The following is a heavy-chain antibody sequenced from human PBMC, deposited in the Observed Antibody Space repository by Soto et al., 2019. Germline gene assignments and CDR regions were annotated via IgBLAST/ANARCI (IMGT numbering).Heavy chain of an antibody. J-gene: IGHJ4*02. CDR1: DGSISTYDW. D-gene: IGHD3-16*02. V-gene: IGHV4-4*02. CDR2: MFHSGGA. CDR3: ATQMEYYDSVWGGYRRIIAY. Sequence: PSETLSLTCVVSDGSISTYDWWTWVRQPPGKGLEWIGKMFHSGGADYSPSLKSRVTISADSSKNHFSLRLTAVTAADTAVYYCATQMEYYDSVWGGYRRIIAYWGQGTLITVS.